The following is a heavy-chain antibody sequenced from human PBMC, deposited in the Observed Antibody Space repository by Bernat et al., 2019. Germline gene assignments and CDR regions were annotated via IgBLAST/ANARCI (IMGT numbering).Heavy chain of an antibody. V-gene: IGHV1-69*08. D-gene: IGHD5-12*01. CDR1: GGTFSSYT. Sequence: QVQLVQSGAEVKKPGSSVKVSCKASGGTFSSYTISWVRQAPGQGLEWMGRIIPILGIANYAQKFQGRVTITADKSTSTAYMELSSLRSEDTAVYYCARDQKWRNWFDPWGQGTLVTVSS. CDR2: IIPILGIA. CDR3: ARDQKWRNWFDP. J-gene: IGHJ5*02.